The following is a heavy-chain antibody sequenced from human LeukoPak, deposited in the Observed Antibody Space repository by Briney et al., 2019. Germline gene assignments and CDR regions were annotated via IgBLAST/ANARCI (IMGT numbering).Heavy chain of an antibody. CDR3: AKVRYSPIGYHDFDY. J-gene: IGHJ4*02. CDR2: IGNSGGGT. CDR1: GFTFSSYA. Sequence: GGSLRLSCAASGFTFSSYAMSWVRQAPGKGLEWVSGIGNSGGGTYYADSVKGRFTISRDNSKNTLYLHMNSLRPEDTAVYYCAKVRYSPIGYHDFDYWGQGTLVTVSS. V-gene: IGHV3-23*01. D-gene: IGHD1-26*01.